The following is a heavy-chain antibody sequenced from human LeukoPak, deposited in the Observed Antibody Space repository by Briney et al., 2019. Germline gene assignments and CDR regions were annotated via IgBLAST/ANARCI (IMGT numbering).Heavy chain of an antibody. CDR1: GDSVSSNTAT. J-gene: IGHJ5*02. D-gene: IGHD3-10*01. V-gene: IGHV6-1*01. CDR2: TYYRSKWIH. Sequence: SQTLSLTCAISGDSVSSNTATWSWFRHSPSRGLEWLGRTYYRSKWIHDYSISVKSRITINPDTAKNQFSLQLNSVTPEDTAVYYCATGHSLGEWFDPWGQGTLVTVSS. CDR3: ATGHSLGEWFDP.